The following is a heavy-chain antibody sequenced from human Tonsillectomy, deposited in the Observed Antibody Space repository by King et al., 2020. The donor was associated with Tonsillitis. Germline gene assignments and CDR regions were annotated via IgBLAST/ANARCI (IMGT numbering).Heavy chain of an antibody. Sequence: VQLQESGPGLVKPSETLSLTCTVSGVSITNYYWSWIRQPPGRGLEWIGFIYYNGSTNYNPSLKSRVTISVDTSKEYFSLNLRSVTAADTAVYYCARDRCSGGTCYSSSPYGMDVWGQGTTVTVSS. CDR1: GVSITNYY. CDR2: IYYNGST. J-gene: IGHJ6*02. V-gene: IGHV4-59*01. D-gene: IGHD2-15*01. CDR3: ARDRCSGGTCYSSSPYGMDV.